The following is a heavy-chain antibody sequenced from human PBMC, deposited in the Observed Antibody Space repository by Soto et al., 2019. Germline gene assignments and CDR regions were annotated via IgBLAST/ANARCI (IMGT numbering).Heavy chain of an antibody. V-gene: IGHV4-59*01. CDR1: GGSISSYY. J-gene: IGHJ4*02. Sequence: SETLSLTCTVSGGSISSYYWSWIRQPPGKGLEWIGYIYYSGTTDYNPSLKSRVTISVDTSKNQFSLKLSSVTAADTAVYYRAREVIWSGYFDYWGQGTPVTVSS. CDR3: AREVIWSGYFDY. CDR2: IYYSGTT. D-gene: IGHD3-3*01.